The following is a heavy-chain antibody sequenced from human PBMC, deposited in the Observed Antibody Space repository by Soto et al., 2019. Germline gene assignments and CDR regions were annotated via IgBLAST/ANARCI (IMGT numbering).Heavy chain of an antibody. V-gene: IGHV1-2*02. D-gene: IGHD1-1*01. CDR1: GYTFIYYY. J-gene: IGHJ4*02. Sequence: QVQMVQSGAEVKTSGASVKVSCKASGYTFIYYYIHWLRQAPGQGLEWMGWVIPDSGGTNYAQKFQGRVTITRDTSVSTVDMELSRLRSDDTAVYYCARGPNTGGYDFWGQGTLVTVSS. CDR3: ARGPNTGGYDF. CDR2: VIPDSGGT.